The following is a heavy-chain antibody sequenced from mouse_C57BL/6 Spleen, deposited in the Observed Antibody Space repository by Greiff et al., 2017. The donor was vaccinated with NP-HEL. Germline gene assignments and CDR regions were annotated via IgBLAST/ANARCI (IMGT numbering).Heavy chain of an antibody. CDR1: GYSFTDYN. CDR3: ARSLFYYGYDGGFAY. CDR2: INPNYGTT. V-gene: IGHV1-39*01. Sequence: VQLKQSGPELVKPGASVKISCKASGYSFTDYNMNWVKQSNGKSLEWIGVINPNYGTTSYNQKFKGKATLTVDQSSSTAYMQLNSLTSEDSAVYYCARSLFYYGYDGGFAYWGQGTLVTVSA. D-gene: IGHD2-2*01. J-gene: IGHJ3*01.